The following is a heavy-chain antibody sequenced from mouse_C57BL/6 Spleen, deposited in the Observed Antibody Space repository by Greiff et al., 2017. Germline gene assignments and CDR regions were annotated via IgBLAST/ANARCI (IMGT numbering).Heavy chain of an antibody. CDR3: TRMEDGYYAYFDY. Sequence: EVQRVESGGGLVQPGGSMKLSCAASGFTFSDAWMDWVRQSPEKGLEWVAEIRNKANNHATYYAESVKGRFTISRDDSKSSVYLQMNSLRAEDTGIYYCTRMEDGYYAYFDYWGQGTTLTVSS. CDR1: GFTFSDAW. CDR2: IRNKANNHAT. D-gene: IGHD2-3*01. J-gene: IGHJ2*01. V-gene: IGHV6-6*01.